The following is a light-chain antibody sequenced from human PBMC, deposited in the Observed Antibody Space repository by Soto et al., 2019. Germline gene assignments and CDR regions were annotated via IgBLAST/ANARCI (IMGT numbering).Light chain of an antibody. CDR2: NYT. V-gene: IGLV1-40*01. CDR3: QSFDSSLPGPI. J-gene: IGLJ2*01. Sequence: QSALTQPASVSGAPGQRVTISCTGSNSNIGADYGVHWYQQFPGTAPKLLISNYTNRPSGVPDRFSASRSGSSASLAITGLQSEDEADYYCQSFDSSLPGPILGVGTKLTVL. CDR1: NSNIGADYG.